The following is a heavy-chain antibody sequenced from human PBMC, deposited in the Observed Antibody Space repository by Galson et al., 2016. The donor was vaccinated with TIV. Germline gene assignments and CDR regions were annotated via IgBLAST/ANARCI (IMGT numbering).Heavy chain of an antibody. V-gene: IGHV1-18*01. CDR2: ISTNNGKT. Sequence: SVKVSCKASGYTFINYGISWVRQAPGQGLEWMGWISTNNGKTNFAQKLQGRVSMTTDTSTSTAYMELRGLRSDDTAFYYGAGDIMVRGVSHYYYGMDVWGQGTTVTVSS. D-gene: IGHD3-10*01. CDR3: AGDIMVRGVSHYYYGMDV. J-gene: IGHJ6*02. CDR1: GYTFINYG.